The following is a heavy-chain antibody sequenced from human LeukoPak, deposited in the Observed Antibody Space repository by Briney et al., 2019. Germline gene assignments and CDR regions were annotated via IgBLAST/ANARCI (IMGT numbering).Heavy chain of an antibody. CDR3: ARAVNPHYYDTSGFDY. Sequence: PGGSLRLSCAASGFIFTTYAMIWVRQAPGKGLEWVSYIGSSGTTIHYADSVKGRFTTSRDNAKNLLYLVMNSLRAEDTAVYYCARAVNPHYYDTSGFDYWGQGTLVTVSS. J-gene: IGHJ4*02. CDR2: IGSSGTTI. CDR1: GFIFTTYA. D-gene: IGHD3-22*01. V-gene: IGHV3-48*03.